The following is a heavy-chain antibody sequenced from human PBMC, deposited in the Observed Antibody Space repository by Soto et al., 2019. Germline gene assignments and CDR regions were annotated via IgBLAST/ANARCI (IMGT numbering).Heavy chain of an antibody. CDR3: ARVRAYCGGDCYSSYYYYGMDV. Sequence: PSETLSLTCTVSGGSTSSYYWSWIRQPPGKGLEWIGYIYYSGSTNYNPSLKSRVTISVDTSKNQFSLKLSSVTAADTAVYYCARVRAYCGGDCYSSYYYYGMDVWGQGTTVTVSS. V-gene: IGHV4-59*01. CDR1: GGSTSSYY. D-gene: IGHD2-21*02. CDR2: IYYSGST. J-gene: IGHJ6*02.